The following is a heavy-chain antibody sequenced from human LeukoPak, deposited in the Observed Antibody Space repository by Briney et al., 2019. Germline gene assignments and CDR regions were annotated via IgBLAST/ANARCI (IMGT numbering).Heavy chain of an antibody. D-gene: IGHD6-25*01. J-gene: IGHJ4*02. V-gene: IGHV1-18*01. Sequence: ASVKVSCKASGYTFSDYGVTWVRQAPGQGLEWMGWISVPSGTTTYAEDFQGRLTISTDSSTGTAYMEIRSLRPDDTAVYFCTRDVSRGYMDLWGQGSLVTVAS. CDR1: GYTFSDYG. CDR3: TRDVSRGYMDL. CDR2: ISVPSGTT.